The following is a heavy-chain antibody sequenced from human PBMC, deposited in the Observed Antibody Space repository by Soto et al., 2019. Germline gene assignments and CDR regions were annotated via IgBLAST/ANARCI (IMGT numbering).Heavy chain of an antibody. D-gene: IGHD2-2*01. CDR1: GGTFSSYA. J-gene: IGHJ5*02. Sequence: SVKVSCKASGGTFSSYAISWVRQAPGQGLEWMGGIIPIFGTANYAQKFQGRVTITADESTSTAYMELSSLRSEDTAVYHCASGGYCSSTSCYFSWFDPWGQGTLVTVSS. V-gene: IGHV1-69*13. CDR3: ASGGYCSSTSCYFSWFDP. CDR2: IIPIFGTA.